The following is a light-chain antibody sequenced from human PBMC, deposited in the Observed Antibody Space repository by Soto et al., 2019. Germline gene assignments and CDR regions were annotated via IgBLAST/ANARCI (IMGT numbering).Light chain of an antibody. Sequence: DVQMTQSPSSLSASVGDRVTITCRASQGISSFLAWYQQIPGKVPKLLIYSASTLQSGVPSRFSGSGSGTDFTLTISSLQPDDFATYYCQQYNSYSLTFGGGTKVDIK. V-gene: IGKV1-27*01. CDR2: SAS. J-gene: IGKJ4*01. CDR1: QGISSF. CDR3: QQYNSYSLT.